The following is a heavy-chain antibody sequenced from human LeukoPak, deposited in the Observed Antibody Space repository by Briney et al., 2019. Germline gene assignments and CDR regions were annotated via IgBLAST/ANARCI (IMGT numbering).Heavy chain of an antibody. J-gene: IGHJ4*02. V-gene: IGHV1-2*06. D-gene: IGHD6-6*01. CDR1: GYTFTGYY. CDR2: INPNSGGT. CDR3: AREGIAARSLDY. Sequence: ASVKVSCKASGYTFTGYYMHWVRQAPGQGLEWMGRINPNSGGTNYAQKFQGRVTMTRDTSISTAYLELSRLRSDDTAVYYCAREGIAARSLDYWGQGTLVTVSS.